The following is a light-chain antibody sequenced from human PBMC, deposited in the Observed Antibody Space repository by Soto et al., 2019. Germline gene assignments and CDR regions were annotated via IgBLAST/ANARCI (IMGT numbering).Light chain of an antibody. CDR2: GAS. CDR1: QSVPSGY. CDR3: QQFSSYPLT. Sequence: EIVLTQSPGTLSLSPGERATISCRASQSVPSGYVAWFQQKSGQAPRLLIYGASTRATGIPERFSGSGSGTDFTLTISRLEPEDFAVYYCQQFSSYPLTFGGGTKVDIK. J-gene: IGKJ4*01. V-gene: IGKV3-20*01.